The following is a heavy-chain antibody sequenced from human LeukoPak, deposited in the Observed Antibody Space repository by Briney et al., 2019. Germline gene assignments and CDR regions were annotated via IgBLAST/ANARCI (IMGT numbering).Heavy chain of an antibody. CDR1: GFTFGDHA. Sequence: SLRLSCRGYGFTFGDHAMSWVRPAPGKGLEWVGFIRSKAYRGTTEYAASVKGRFTISRDDSRSIAYLQMNSLRIEDTAVYSCAKDRRRTTVTLFDYWGQGTLVTVSS. CDR2: IRSKAYRGTT. D-gene: IGHD4-17*01. CDR3: AKDRRRTTVTLFDY. J-gene: IGHJ4*02. V-gene: IGHV3-49*04.